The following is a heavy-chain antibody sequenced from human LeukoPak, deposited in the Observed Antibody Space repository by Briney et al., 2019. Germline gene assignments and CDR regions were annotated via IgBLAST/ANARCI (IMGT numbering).Heavy chain of an antibody. D-gene: IGHD3-10*01. J-gene: IGHJ4*02. CDR2: ISGGGGST. CDR1: GFTFSSYW. V-gene: IGHV3-74*01. Sequence: GGSLRLSCAASGFTFSSYWMHWVRQVPKKGLVWVSRISGGGGSTTYADSVRGRFTISRDNAKNTLYLQMNSLRAEDTAVYYCARRPYDSTSYFGDPLDYWGQGTLVTVSS. CDR3: ARRPYDSTSYFGDPLDY.